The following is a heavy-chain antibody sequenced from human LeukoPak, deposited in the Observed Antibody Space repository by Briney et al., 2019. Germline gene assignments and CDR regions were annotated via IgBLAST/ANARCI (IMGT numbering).Heavy chain of an antibody. CDR1: GFTFSSYA. Sequence: HSGGSLRLSCAASGFTFSSYAMHWVRQAPGKGLEWVAVISYDGSNKYYADSVKGRFTISRDNSKNTLYLQMNSLRAEDTAVYYCARDYGLRGYFDYWGQGTLVTVSS. J-gene: IGHJ4*02. CDR3: ARDYGLRGYFDY. CDR2: ISYDGSNK. D-gene: IGHD5-12*01. V-gene: IGHV3-30*14.